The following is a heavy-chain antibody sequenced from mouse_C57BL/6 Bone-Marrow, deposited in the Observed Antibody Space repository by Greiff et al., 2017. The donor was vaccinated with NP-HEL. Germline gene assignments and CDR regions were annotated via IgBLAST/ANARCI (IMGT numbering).Heavy chain of an antibody. CDR3: TRGGDYFDS. Sequence: EVKLVESEGGLVQPGSSMKLSCTASGFTFSDYYMAWVRQVPEKGLEWVANINYDGSSTYYLDSLKSRFIISRDNAKNILYLQMSSLKSEDTATYYCTRGGDYFDSWGQGTTLTVSS. CDR2: INYDGSST. V-gene: IGHV5-16*01. J-gene: IGHJ2*01. CDR1: GFTFSDYY.